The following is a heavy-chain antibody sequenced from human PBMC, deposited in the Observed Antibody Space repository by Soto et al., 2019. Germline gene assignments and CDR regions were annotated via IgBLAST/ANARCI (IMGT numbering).Heavy chain of an antibody. V-gene: IGHV3-23*01. CDR1: GCTFSGYA. D-gene: IGHD2-8*02. CDR3: TKDARRTGLVGHWVG. J-gene: IGHJ4*02. Sequence: EVQLLESGGGLALPGGSLSLSCAGPGCTFSGYAMSWFRRAPGKGLEWVSTISDSGDSSYSADSVKGRFSITRDNSRNTLYLQMTSLRADDTAVYYCTKDARRTGLVGHWVGWCQGTLVTVSS. CDR2: ISDSGDSS.